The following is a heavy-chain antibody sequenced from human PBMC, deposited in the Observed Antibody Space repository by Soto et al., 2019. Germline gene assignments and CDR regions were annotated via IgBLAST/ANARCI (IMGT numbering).Heavy chain of an antibody. D-gene: IGHD6-13*01. CDR2: INAANGDT. Sequence: ASVKVSCKAAGYTFTSYGIHWVRQAPGQRLEWMGWINAANGDTKYSPKFQGRVTITRDTSASTAYMELSSLRSEDTAVYYCVRRHVSATGIDWFDPWGQGTLVT. J-gene: IGHJ5*02. CDR1: GYTFTSYG. CDR3: VRRHVSATGIDWFDP. V-gene: IGHV1-3*01.